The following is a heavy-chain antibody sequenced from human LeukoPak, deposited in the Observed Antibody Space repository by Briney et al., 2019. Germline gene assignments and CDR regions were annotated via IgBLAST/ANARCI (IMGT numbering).Heavy chain of an antibody. D-gene: IGHD5-12*01. CDR2: IYYSGST. CDR1: SGSISSYY. J-gene: IGHJ4*02. CDR3: ARQEGVATTFDY. V-gene: IGHV4-59*01. Sequence: PSETLSLTCTVPSGSISSYYWSWIRQPPGKGLEWIGYIYYSGSTNYNPSLKSRVTISVDTSKNQFSLKLSSVNAADTAVYYCARQEGVATTFDYWGQGTLVTVSS.